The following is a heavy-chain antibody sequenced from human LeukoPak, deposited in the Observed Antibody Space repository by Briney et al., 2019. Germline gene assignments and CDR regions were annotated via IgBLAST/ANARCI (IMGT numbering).Heavy chain of an antibody. CDR2: IYPDDSDT. Sequence: GESLKISCKGSGYIFTTYWIGWVRQMPGKGLEWMGIIYPDDSDTRYSPSFRGQVTISADKSISTAYLQWSSLKASDTAMYYCARRAQGPNWNDGNWFDPWGQGTLVTVSS. CDR1: GYIFTTYW. D-gene: IGHD1-20*01. CDR3: ARRAQGPNWNDGNWFDP. J-gene: IGHJ5*02. V-gene: IGHV5-51*01.